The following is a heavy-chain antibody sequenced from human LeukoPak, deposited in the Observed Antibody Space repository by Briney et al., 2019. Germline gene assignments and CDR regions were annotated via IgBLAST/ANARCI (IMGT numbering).Heavy chain of an antibody. V-gene: IGHV3-74*01. Sequence: GGSLRLSCAASGFTFSRFWMHWVRQAPGKGLEWVSRASSDGSSTVYADSVKGRFTISRDNAKKTLYLQMNSLRVEDTAINYCARDSDAGFDYWGRGTLVTVSS. CDR1: GFTFSRFW. J-gene: IGHJ4*02. CDR3: ARDSDAGFDY. CDR2: ASSDGSST.